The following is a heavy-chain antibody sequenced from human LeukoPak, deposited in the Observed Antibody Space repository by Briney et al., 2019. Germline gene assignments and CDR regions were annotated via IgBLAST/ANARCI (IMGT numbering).Heavy chain of an antibody. Sequence: GGSLRLSCAASGFTFSSYWMHWVRQAPGKGLVWVSRIKSDGSSTSYADSVKGRFTISRDNAKNTLYLQMNSLRAEDTAVYYCARDPGGGGAKGQNWFDPWGQGTLVTVSS. J-gene: IGHJ5*02. D-gene: IGHD2-21*01. V-gene: IGHV3-74*01. CDR2: IKSDGSST. CDR3: ARDPGGGGAKGQNWFDP. CDR1: GFTFSSYW.